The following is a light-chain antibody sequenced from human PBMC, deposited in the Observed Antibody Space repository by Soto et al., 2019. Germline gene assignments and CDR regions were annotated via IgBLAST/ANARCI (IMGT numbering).Light chain of an antibody. CDR1: SSDVGAYNY. Sequence: QSALTQPASVSGSPGQSIAISCTGTSSDVGAYNYVSWYQQHPGKAPKLIIYDVTNRPSGVSDRFSGSKSGNTASLTISGLHAEDETDYYCCSYTSSGTYVFGTGTKVTVL. V-gene: IGLV2-14*03. CDR2: DVT. CDR3: CSYTSSGTYV. J-gene: IGLJ1*01.